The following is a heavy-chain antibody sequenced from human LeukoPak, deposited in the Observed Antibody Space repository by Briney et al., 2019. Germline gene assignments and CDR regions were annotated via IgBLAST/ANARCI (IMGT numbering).Heavy chain of an antibody. D-gene: IGHD6-25*01. J-gene: IGHJ6*03. CDR3: ARDQPLRLRQLYYYYMDV. Sequence: GGSLRLSCAASGFTFSNYLMHWVRQAPGKGLVWVSRINSDGSSTSYADSVKGRFTISTDNAKNTLYLQMNSLRAEDTAVYYCARDQPLRLRQLYYYYMDVWGKGTTVTVSS. V-gene: IGHV3-74*01. CDR2: INSDGSST. CDR1: GFTFSNYL.